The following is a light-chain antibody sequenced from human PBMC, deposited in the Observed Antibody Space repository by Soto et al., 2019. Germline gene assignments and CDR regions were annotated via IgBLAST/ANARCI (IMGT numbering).Light chain of an antibody. CDR3: AAWDDSLNGLYV. V-gene: IGLV1-44*01. CDR2: SNN. Sequence: QSVLTQPPSASGTPWQRVTISCSGSSSNIGSNTVNWYQQLPGTAPKLLIYSNNQRPSGVPDRFSGSKSGTSASLAISGLQSEDEADYYCAAWDDSLNGLYVFGTRTKVTVL. J-gene: IGLJ1*01. CDR1: SSNIGSNT.